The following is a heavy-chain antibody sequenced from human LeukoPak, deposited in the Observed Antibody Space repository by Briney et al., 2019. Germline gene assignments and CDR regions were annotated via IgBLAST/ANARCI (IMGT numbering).Heavy chain of an antibody. CDR2: ISSSSSYI. D-gene: IGHD3-3*01. V-gene: IGHV3-21*01. Sequence: KTGGSLRLSCAASGFTFSSYSMNWVRQVPGKGLEWVSSISSSSSYIYYADSVKGRFTISRDNAKNSLYLQMNSLRAEDTAVFYCARTFWSGARSDYYYMDVWGKGTTVTVSS. CDR3: ARTFWSGARSDYYYMDV. J-gene: IGHJ6*03. CDR1: GFTFSSYS.